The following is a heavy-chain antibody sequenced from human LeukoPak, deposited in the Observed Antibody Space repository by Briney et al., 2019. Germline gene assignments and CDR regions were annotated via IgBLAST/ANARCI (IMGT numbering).Heavy chain of an antibody. CDR2: INHSGST. CDR3: ARGLGYCSGGSCYTNMDV. D-gene: IGHD2-15*01. CDR1: GGSFSGYY. J-gene: IGHJ6*02. V-gene: IGHV4-34*01. Sequence: PSETLSLTCAVYGGSFSGYYWSWLRQPPGKGLEWIGEINHSGSTNYNPSLKSRVTISVDTSRNQFSLKLSSVTAADTAVYYCARGLGYCSGGSCYTNMDVWGQGTTVTVSS.